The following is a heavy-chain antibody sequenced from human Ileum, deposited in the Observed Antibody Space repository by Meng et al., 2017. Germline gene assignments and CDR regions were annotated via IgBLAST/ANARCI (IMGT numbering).Heavy chain of an antibody. V-gene: IGHV4-4*02. J-gene: IGHJ4*02. CDR2: IHHSGST. CDR3: AREWSGSYRHFDY. Sequence: QVQLQESGPGLSKPSGTLSLTCAVSGGSISTSDWWSWVRQPPGKGLEWIGEIHHSGSTNYNPSLKSRVTISVDKSKNQFSLKLNSVTAADTAVYYCAREWSGSYRHFDYWGQGTLVTVSS. CDR1: GGSISTSDW. D-gene: IGHD1-26*01.